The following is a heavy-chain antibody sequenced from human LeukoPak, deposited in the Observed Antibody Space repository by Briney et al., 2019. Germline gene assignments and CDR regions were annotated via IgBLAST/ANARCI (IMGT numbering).Heavy chain of an antibody. CDR3: ARDRAARIYWYFDL. CDR2: IYYSGST. CDR1: GGSISSYY. Sequence: SETLSLTCTVSGGSISSYYWSWIRQPPGKGLEWIGYIYYSGSTNYNPSLKSRVTISVDTSKNQFSLKLSSVTAADTAVYYCARDRAARIYWYFDLWGRGTLVTVSS. J-gene: IGHJ2*01. V-gene: IGHV4-59*01. D-gene: IGHD6-6*01.